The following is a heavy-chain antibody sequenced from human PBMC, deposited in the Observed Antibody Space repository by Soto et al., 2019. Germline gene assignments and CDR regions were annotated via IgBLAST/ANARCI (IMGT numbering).Heavy chain of an antibody. J-gene: IGHJ3*02. CDR1: GGSFSGYY. Sequence: QVQLQPWGAGLLKPSETLSLTCAVYGGSFSGYYWSWIRQPPGKGLEWIGEINHSGSTNYNPSLKSRVTISVDTSKNQFSLKLSSVTAADTAVYYCARGRNVTLPKRVGATTLGAFEIWGQGTMVTVSS. D-gene: IGHD1-26*01. CDR2: INHSGST. CDR3: ARGRNVTLPKRVGATTLGAFEI. V-gene: IGHV4-34*01.